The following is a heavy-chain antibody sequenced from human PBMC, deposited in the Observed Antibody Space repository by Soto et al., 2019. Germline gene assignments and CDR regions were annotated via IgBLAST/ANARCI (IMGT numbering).Heavy chain of an antibody. CDR1: GFTFKNYY. J-gene: IGHJ4*02. Sequence: QVQLVESGGGLVKPGGSLRLSCAASGFTFKNYYMTWIRQAPGKGLEWVSYISDSGSSIYYADSVKGRFTISRDNAKKSLLLEINSLRGEDTAVYFCARKYSSMLELWGQGTLVTVSS. CDR2: ISDSGSSI. V-gene: IGHV3-11*01. D-gene: IGHD6-13*01. CDR3: ARKYSSMLEL.